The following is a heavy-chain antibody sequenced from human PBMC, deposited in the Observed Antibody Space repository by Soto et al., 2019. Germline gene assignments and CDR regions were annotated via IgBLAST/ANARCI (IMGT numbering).Heavy chain of an antibody. CDR2: ISYDGSNK. V-gene: IGHV3-30*19. Sequence: GGSLRLSCRTSGFRFSSYGMHWVRQAPGKGLEWVAVISYDGSNKYYADSVKGRFTISRDNSKNTLYLQMNSLRAEDTAVYYCARGRYYGSGSYYNYYYYGMDVWGQGTTVTVSS. CDR3: ARGRYYGSGSYYNYYYYGMDV. D-gene: IGHD3-10*01. CDR1: GFRFSSYG. J-gene: IGHJ6*02.